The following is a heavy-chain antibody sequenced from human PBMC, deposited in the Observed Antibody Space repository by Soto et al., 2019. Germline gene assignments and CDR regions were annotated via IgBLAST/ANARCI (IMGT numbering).Heavy chain of an antibody. CDR3: LLVTYSGMDV. V-gene: IGHV4-34*01. CDR2: INNRGNT. J-gene: IGHJ6*02. Sequence: SETLSLTCAISGSSATAYYWTWIRQPPGEGLEWIGEINNRGNTNYNPSLKSRVTISLDTSKTQFSLKVESVTAADTAVYYCLLVTYSGMDVWGQGTTVTVSS. CDR1: GSSATAYY. D-gene: IGHD5-18*01.